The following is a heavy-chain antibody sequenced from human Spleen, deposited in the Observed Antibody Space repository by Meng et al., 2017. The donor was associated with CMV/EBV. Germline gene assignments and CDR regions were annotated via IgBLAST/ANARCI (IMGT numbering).Heavy chain of an antibody. V-gene: IGHV3-53*01. Sequence: GESLKISCAASKFSFNDYTMHWVRQAPGKGLECVSVIYSGGSTYYADSVKGRFTISRDNSKNTLYLQMNSLRAEDTAVYYCAREEGRDGMDVWGQGTTVTVSS. D-gene: IGHD3-10*01. CDR2: IYSGGST. CDR3: AREEGRDGMDV. J-gene: IGHJ6*02. CDR1: KFSFNDYT.